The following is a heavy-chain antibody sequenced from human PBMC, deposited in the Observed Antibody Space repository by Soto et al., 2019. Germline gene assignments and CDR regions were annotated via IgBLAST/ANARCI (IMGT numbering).Heavy chain of an antibody. CDR3: EVTTGY. CDR2: MSPDSGNA. CDR1: GYTFTDYD. Sequence: QVQVVQSRAEVKKPGASVKVSCKTSGYTFTDYDINWVRQAPGQGLEYMGWMSPDSGNAGYAKQFQGRVTMTSDTSISTVYMELSSLRSEDTAVYYCEVTTGYWGQGTLVTVSS. V-gene: IGHV1-8*01. J-gene: IGHJ4*02. D-gene: IGHD2-21*02.